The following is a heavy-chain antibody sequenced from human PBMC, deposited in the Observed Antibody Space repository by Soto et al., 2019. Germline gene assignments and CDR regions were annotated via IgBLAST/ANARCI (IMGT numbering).Heavy chain of an antibody. D-gene: IGHD1-1*01. V-gene: IGHV4-59*01. CDR1: GGSISSYH. Sequence: PSETLYLTCTVSGGSISSYHSCWIQKHPGKGLEWIGYIYYSGSTNYNPSLKSRVTISVDTSKNQFSLKLSSVTAADTAVYYCARVWTGTTYYYYYMDVWRKGTTVT. CDR2: IYYSGST. J-gene: IGHJ6*03. CDR3: ARVWTGTTYYYYYMDV.